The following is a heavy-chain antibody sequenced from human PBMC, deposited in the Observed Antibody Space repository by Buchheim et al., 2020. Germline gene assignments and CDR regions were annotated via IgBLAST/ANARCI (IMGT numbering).Heavy chain of an antibody. Sequence: EVQLLESGGGLVQPGGSLRLSCAASGFTFSSYAMSWVRQAPGKGLEWVSAISGSGGSTYYADSVKGRFTISRDNSKNKLYLQMNSLRAEDTAVYYCAKGSVGFLEWLPGDFDYWGQGTL. D-gene: IGHD3-3*01. V-gene: IGHV3-23*01. CDR1: GFTFSSYA. CDR2: ISGSGGST. J-gene: IGHJ4*02. CDR3: AKGSVGFLEWLPGDFDY.